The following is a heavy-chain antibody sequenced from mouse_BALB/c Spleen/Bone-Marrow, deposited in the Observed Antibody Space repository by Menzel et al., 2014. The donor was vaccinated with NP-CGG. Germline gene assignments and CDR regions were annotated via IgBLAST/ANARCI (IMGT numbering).Heavy chain of an antibody. J-gene: IGHJ2*01. CDR2: IYPGNSDT. Sequence: DVQLQESGTVLARPGAAVKMSSKASGYTFSNYWMHWVKQRPGQGLEWIGTIYPGNSDTTYNQKFKGKAKLTAVTSTSTAYMELSSLTNEDSAVYYFTTLARSDFDYWGQGTTLTVSS. D-gene: IGHD3-1*01. V-gene: IGHV1-5*01. CDR3: TTLARSDFDY. CDR1: GYTFSNYW.